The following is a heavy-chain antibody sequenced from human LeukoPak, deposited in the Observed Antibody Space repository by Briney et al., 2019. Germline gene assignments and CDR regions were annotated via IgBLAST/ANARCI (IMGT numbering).Heavy chain of an antibody. CDR1: GYTFTSYY. V-gene: IGHV1-46*01. Sequence: ASVKVSCKASGYTFTSYYMHWVRQAPGQGLEWMGIINPSGGSTSYAQKFQGRVTMTRDMSTSTVYMELSSLRSEDTAVYYCARDSKDRYYSGGSCYSTYYFDYWGQGTLVTVSS. J-gene: IGHJ4*02. CDR2: INPSGGST. CDR3: ARDSKDRYYSGGSCYSTYYFDY. D-gene: IGHD2-15*01.